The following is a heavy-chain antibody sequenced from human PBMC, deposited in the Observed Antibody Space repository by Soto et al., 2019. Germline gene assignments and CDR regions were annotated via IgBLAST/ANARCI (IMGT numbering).Heavy chain of an antibody. Sequence: EVQLVESGGGLVQPGGSLRLSCAGSGFTFSGYWMHWVRQAPGKGPVWVSRLNPNGTFTTNADSVKGRFTISRDNAKNPVYLQMNSLRADATAVYYGARGGTSPTYWGLFYNWGQGTLVTVSS. CDR1: GFTFSGYW. CDR2: LNPNGTFT. D-gene: IGHD7-27*01. V-gene: IGHV3-74*01. CDR3: ARGGTSPTYWGLFYN. J-gene: IGHJ4*02.